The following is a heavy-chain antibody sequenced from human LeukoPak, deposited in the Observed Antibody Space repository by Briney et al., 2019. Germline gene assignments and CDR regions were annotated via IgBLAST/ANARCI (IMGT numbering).Heavy chain of an antibody. CDR2: IYYSGST. Sequence: TSQTLSLTCTVSGGSISSGDYYWSWIRQPPGKGREWIGYIYYSGSTYYNPSLKSRVTTSADTSNKQSSLKLSSVPAADTAVYYCARGPRGEYYFDYWGQGTLVTVSS. D-gene: IGHD3-10*01. J-gene: IGHJ4*02. V-gene: IGHV4-30-4*08. CDR1: GGSISSGDYY. CDR3: ARGPRGEYYFDY.